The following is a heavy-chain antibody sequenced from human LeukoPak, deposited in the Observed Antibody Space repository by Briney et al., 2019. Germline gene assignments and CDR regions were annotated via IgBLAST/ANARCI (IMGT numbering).Heavy chain of an antibody. D-gene: IGHD6-19*01. V-gene: IGHV1-3*01. CDR3: ARSDGSGWYGGFDY. CDR1: GYTFTSYA. CDR2: INAGNGNT. J-gene: IGHJ4*02. Sequence: ASVKVSCKASGYTFTSYAMHWMRQAPGQRLEWMGWINAGNGNTKYSQKFQGRVTITRDTSASTAYMELSSLRSEDTAVYYCARSDGSGWYGGFDYWGQGTLVTVSS.